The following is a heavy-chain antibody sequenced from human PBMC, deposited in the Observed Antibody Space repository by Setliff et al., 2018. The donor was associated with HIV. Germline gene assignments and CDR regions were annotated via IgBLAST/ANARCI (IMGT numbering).Heavy chain of an antibody. CDR1: GYTFTDYF. CDR2: INPNSGGT. Sequence: ASVKVSCKASGYTFTDYFLHWVRQAPGQGLEWMGWINPNSGGTNYAQKFQGRVTMTRDTSISTAYMELSRLRSDDTAVYYCARKAGTTLHYHYYYMDVWGKGTTVTVSS. V-gene: IGHV1-2*02. J-gene: IGHJ6*03. D-gene: IGHD1-7*01. CDR3: ARKAGTTLHYHYYYMDV.